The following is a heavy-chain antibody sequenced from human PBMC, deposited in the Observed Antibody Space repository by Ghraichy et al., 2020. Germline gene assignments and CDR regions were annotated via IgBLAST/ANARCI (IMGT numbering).Heavy chain of an antibody. CDR2: INHSGST. Sequence: SETLSLTCAVYGGSFSGYYWSWIRQPPGKGLEWIGEINHSGSTNYNPSLKSRVTISVDTSKNPFSLKLSSVTAADTAVYYCASRLVLRFLEWLPNDTFDIWGQGTMVTVSS. V-gene: IGHV4-34*01. CDR1: GGSFSGYY. J-gene: IGHJ3*02. CDR3: ASRLVLRFLEWLPNDTFDI. D-gene: IGHD3-3*01.